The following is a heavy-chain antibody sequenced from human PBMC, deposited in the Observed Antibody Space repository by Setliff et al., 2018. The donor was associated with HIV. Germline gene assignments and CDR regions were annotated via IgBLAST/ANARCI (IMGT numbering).Heavy chain of an antibody. CDR2: IYTRGSV. D-gene: IGHD3-22*01. CDR1: GDFISSGNFH. J-gene: IGHJ4*02. V-gene: IGHV4-61*02. Sequence: PSETLSLTCTVSGDFISSGNFHWNWIRQPAGKGPEWIGLIYTRGSVSYNPSLKSRVTISVDTSKNQFSLKLSSVTAADTAVYYCARLGYNYDSSGHGLWGQGTLVTVSS. CDR3: ARLGYNYDSSGHGL.